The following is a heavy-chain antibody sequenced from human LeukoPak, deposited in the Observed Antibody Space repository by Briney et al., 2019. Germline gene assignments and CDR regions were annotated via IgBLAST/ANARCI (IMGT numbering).Heavy chain of an antibody. CDR1: GFTFSTYG. CDR2: IRYDGTIK. J-gene: IGHJ6*03. CDR3: AKDARRVRDLVVVFGRGRGYMDV. D-gene: IGHD2-15*01. V-gene: IGHV3-30*02. Sequence: GGSLRLSCAASGFTFSTYGMHWVRQAPGKGLEWVAFIRYDGTIKYYADSVKGRFTISRDNSKNTLYLQMSSLRAEDTAVYYCAKDARRVRDLVVVFGRGRGYMDVWGKGTTVTISS.